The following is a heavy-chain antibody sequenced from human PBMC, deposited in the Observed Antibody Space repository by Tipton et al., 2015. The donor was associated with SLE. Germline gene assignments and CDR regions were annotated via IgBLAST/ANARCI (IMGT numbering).Heavy chain of an antibody. Sequence: TLSLTCAVYGGSFSGYYWSWIRQPPGEGLEWIGEINHSGSTNYTPSLKSRVTMSVDTSKNQFSLKLSSVTAADTAVYYCAGCGSGILDAFDIWGQGTMVTVSS. V-gene: IGHV4-34*01. CDR2: INHSGST. CDR1: GGSFSGYY. J-gene: IGHJ3*02. CDR3: AGCGSGILDAFDI. D-gene: IGHD3-10*01.